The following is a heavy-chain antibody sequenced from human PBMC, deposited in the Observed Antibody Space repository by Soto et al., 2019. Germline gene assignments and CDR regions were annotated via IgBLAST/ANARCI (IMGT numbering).Heavy chain of an antibody. V-gene: IGHV4-39*01. Sequence: PSETLSLTCTVSGGSISSSSYYWGWIRQPPGKGLEWIGSLYYSGSTYYNPTLKSRVTISADTSKNQFSLKLTSVTAADTAVYYCARQVTVRGDTQRYYFDYWGQGTLVTVSS. J-gene: IGHJ4*02. CDR1: GGSISSSSYY. CDR3: ARQVTVRGDTQRYYFDY. D-gene: IGHD3-10*01. CDR2: LYYSGST.